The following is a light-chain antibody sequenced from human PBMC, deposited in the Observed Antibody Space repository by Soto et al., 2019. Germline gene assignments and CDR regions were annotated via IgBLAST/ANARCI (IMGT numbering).Light chain of an antibody. CDR1: QSISNW. V-gene: IGKV1-5*01. CDR2: DAS. CDR3: QQYNTYSPTWT. Sequence: DIQMTQSPSTLSASIGDRVIITCRASQSISNWLAWYQQRPGKAPKLLIYDASTLQTGVPSRFSGSGSGTQFTLTISSLQPDDFAIYYCQQYNTYSPTWTFGQGTKVEIK. J-gene: IGKJ1*01.